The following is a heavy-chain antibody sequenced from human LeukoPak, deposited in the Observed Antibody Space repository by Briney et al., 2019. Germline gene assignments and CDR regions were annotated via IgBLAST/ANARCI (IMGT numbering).Heavy chain of an antibody. CDR1: GYTFTSYG. V-gene: IGHV1-2*02. J-gene: IGHJ3*02. Sequence: EASVKVSCKASGYTFTSYGISWVRQAPGQGLEWMGWINPHSGGTNYAQKFQGRVTMTRDTSISTAYMELSRLRSDDTAVYYCARDIFRGTRTTDWSDAFDIWGQGTMVTVSS. CDR3: ARDIFRGTRTTDWSDAFDI. D-gene: IGHD3-9*01. CDR2: INPHSGGT.